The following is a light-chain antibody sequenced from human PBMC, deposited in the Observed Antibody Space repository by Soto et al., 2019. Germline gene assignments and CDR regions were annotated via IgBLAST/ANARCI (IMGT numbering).Light chain of an antibody. CDR3: QTYNSVPFT. CDR1: QGISNY. V-gene: IGKV1-27*01. J-gene: IGKJ5*01. CDR2: AAS. Sequence: DLQMTQSPSSLSASVGDRVTITCRASQGISNYLAWYQQKPGKVPKLLIYAASTLQSGVPSRFSRSGSGTDFTLTISSVHPQDVSTYYSQTYNSVPFTFGQGTLLEIK.